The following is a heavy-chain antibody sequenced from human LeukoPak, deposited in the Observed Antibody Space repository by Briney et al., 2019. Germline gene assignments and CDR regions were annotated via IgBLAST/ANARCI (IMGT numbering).Heavy chain of an antibody. CDR2: IYYSGST. CDR3: ARHTLSESYYLFYYYGMDV. D-gene: IGHD1-26*01. J-gene: IGHJ6*02. CDR1: GGSISSSSYY. V-gene: IGHV4-39*01. Sequence: PSETLSLTCSVFGGSISSSSYYWGWIRQPPGKGLEWIGSIYYSGSTYYNPSLKSRVTISIDTSKNQFSLKLSSVTAADTAVYYCARHTLSESYYLFYYYGMDVWGQGTTVTVSS.